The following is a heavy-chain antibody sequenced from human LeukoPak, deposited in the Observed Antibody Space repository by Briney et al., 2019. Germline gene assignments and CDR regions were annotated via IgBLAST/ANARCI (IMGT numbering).Heavy chain of an antibody. D-gene: IGHD6-13*01. CDR2: IYYSGST. J-gene: IGHJ4*02. CDR1: GGSISSYY. V-gene: IGHV4-59*01. Sequence: SETLSRTCTVSGGSISSYYWSWIRQPPGKGLEWIGYIYYSGSTNYNPSLKSRVTISVDTSKNQFSLKLSSVTAADTAVYYCARAIAAAGSVSFDYWGQGTLVTVSS. CDR3: ARAIAAAGSVSFDY.